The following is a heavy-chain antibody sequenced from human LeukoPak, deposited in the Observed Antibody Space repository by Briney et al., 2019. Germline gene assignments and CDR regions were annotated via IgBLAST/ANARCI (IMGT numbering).Heavy chain of an antibody. CDR1: GGPFSGYY. Sequence: PSETLSLTCAVYGGPFSGYYWSWIRQPPGKGLEWIAYIAPSGSAVYNPSLNSRLTVSVDTSKNQFSLKLNSVTAADTAVYYCARHLPTTVTRGYSCHPMDVWGKGTTVSVSS. J-gene: IGHJ6*03. V-gene: IGHV4-4*09. CDR3: ARHLPTTVTRGYSCHPMDV. CDR2: IAPSGSA. D-gene: IGHD4-17*01.